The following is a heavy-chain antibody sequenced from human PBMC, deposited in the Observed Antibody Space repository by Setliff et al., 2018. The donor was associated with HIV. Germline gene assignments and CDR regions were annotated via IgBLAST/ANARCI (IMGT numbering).Heavy chain of an antibody. D-gene: IGHD3-22*01. Sequence: GGSLRLSCAASGFTFSSYSMHWVRQAPGKGLEWVATISFDGSDKYYADSVRGRFTISRDNSKNTLYLQMDSLRAEDTAVYYCTLGLYYYDTSGPRVFDYWGQGSLVTVSS. J-gene: IGHJ4*02. CDR1: GFTFSSYS. V-gene: IGHV3-30*04. CDR2: ISFDGSDK. CDR3: TLGLYYYDTSGPRVFDY.